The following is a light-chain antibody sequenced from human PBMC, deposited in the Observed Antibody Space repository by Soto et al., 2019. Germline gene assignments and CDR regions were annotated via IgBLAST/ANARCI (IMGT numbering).Light chain of an antibody. J-gene: IGKJ1*01. CDR3: QQYNNWPPWT. V-gene: IGKV3-11*01. CDR2: SSS. CDR1: QSVSRF. Sequence: EIVLTQSPATLSLPPGERATLSCRASQSVSRFLGWYQQKPGQAPRLLIYSSSSRAAGVSDRFSGRGSGTDFSLTISRLEPEDFAVYYCQQYNNWPPWTFGQGTKVDIK.